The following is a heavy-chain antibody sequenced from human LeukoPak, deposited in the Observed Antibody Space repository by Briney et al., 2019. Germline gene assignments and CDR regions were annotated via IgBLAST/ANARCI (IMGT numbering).Heavy chain of an antibody. CDR2: IYPGDSDT. CDR3: ARQSPTYYYDSSAIQGYFDY. J-gene: IGHJ4*02. CDR1: GYSFTSYW. V-gene: IGHV5-51*01. D-gene: IGHD3-22*01. Sequence: GESLKISCKGSGYSFTSYWIGWVRQMPGKGLEWMGIIYPGDSDTRYSPSFQGQVTISADKSISTAYLQWSSLKASDTAMYYCARQSPTYYYDSSAIQGYFDYWGQGTLVTVSS.